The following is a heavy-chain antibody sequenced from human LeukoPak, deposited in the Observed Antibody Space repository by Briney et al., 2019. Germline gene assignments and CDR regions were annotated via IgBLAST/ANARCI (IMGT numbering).Heavy chain of an antibody. D-gene: IGHD6-13*01. CDR3: ARGFPGIAAAGTGDY. V-gene: IGHV1-69*04. CDR2: IIPILGIA. Sequence: SLKVSCKASGYTFTTYRISWVRQAPAQRLEWMGRIIPILGIANYAQKFQGRVTITADKSTSTAYMELSSLRSEDTAVYYCARGFPGIAAAGTGDYWGQGTLVTVSS. J-gene: IGHJ4*02. CDR1: GYTFTTYR.